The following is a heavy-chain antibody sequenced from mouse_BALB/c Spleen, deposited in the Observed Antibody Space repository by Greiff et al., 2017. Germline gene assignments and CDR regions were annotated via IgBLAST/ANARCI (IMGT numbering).Heavy chain of an antibody. J-gene: IGHJ3*01. CDR2: ISYDGSN. Sequence: DVKLQESGPGLVKPSQSLSLTCSVTGYSITSGYYWNWIRQFPGNKLEWMGYISYDGSNNYNPSLKNRISITRDTSKNQFFLKLNSVTTEDTATYYCARGEVYYDYDGRDWFAYWGQGTLVTVSA. D-gene: IGHD2-4*01. V-gene: IGHV3-6*02. CDR3: ARGEVYYDYDGRDWFAY. CDR1: GYSITSGYY.